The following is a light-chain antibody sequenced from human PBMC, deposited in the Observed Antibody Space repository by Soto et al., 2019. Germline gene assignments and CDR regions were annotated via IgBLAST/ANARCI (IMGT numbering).Light chain of an antibody. J-gene: IGLJ2*01. CDR3: SSYTGSSTVV. V-gene: IGLV2-14*01. CDR2: EVT. Sequence: QSVLTQPASVSGSPGQSITISCTGTSSDVGGYKYVSWYQQHPGRAPKLMIYEVTNRPSGVSNRFSGSKSGNTASLTISGLQAEDEADYYCSSYTGSSTVVFGGGTKLTVL. CDR1: SSDVGGYKY.